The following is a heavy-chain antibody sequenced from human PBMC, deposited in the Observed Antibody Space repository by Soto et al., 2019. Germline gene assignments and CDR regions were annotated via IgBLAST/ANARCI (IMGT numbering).Heavy chain of an antibody. CDR3: ASEPYGDFSFDS. V-gene: IGHV3-48*01. CDR1: GFTFSSYN. CDR2: ISSSSNTK. Sequence: EVQLVESGGGLVQPGGSLRLSCAASGFTFSSYNMNWVRQAPGKGLEWLSYISSSSNTKYYADSVKGRFTISRDNAKSSLYLQMNSLRAEDTAVYYCASEPYGDFSFDSWGQGTLVTVSS. J-gene: IGHJ4*02. D-gene: IGHD4-17*01.